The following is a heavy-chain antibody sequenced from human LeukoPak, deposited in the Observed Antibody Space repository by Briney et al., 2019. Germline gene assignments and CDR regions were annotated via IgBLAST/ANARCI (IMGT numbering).Heavy chain of an antibody. J-gene: IGHJ4*02. CDR2: INWNGDNT. D-gene: IGHD2-21*01. Sequence: GGSLRLSCVASGFTFDDYAMSWVRQAPGKGLEWVSGINWNGDNTVYADSVKGRFTISRDNSKNTLFLQMNRLRPEDAAVYYCAKAPVTTCRGAYCYPFDYWGQGTLVTVSS. CDR3: AKAPVTTCRGAYCYPFDY. CDR1: GFTFDDYA. V-gene: IGHV3-20*04.